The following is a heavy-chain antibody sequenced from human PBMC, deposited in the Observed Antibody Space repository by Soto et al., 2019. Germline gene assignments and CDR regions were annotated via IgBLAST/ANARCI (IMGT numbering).Heavy chain of an antibody. Sequence: LGESLKISWKGSGYSFTSYWIGWVRQMPGKGLESMGIIYPGDSDTRYSPSFQGQVTISADKSISTAYLQWSSLKASDTAMYYCARTAAAGKYYYGMDVWGQGTTVTVSS. J-gene: IGHJ6*02. V-gene: IGHV5-51*01. CDR3: ARTAAAGKYYYGMDV. CDR2: IYPGDSDT. D-gene: IGHD6-13*01. CDR1: GYSFTSYW.